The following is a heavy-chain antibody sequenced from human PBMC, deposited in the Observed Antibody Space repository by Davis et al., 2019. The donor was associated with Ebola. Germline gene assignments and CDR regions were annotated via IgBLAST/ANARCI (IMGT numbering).Heavy chain of an antibody. Sequence: PGGSLRLSCAASGFTVSSNYMSWVRQAPGKGLEWVSVIYSGGSTYYADSVKGRFTISRDNSKNTLYLQMNSLRAEDTAVYYCARDLGWNYYYGMDVWGQGTTVTVSS. J-gene: IGHJ6*02. CDR1: GFTVSSNY. D-gene: IGHD7-27*01. CDR3: ARDLGWNYYYGMDV. CDR2: IYSGGST. V-gene: IGHV3-53*01.